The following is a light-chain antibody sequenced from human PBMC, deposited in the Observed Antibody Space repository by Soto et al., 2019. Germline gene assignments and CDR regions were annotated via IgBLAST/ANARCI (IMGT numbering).Light chain of an antibody. CDR2: GAS. J-gene: IGKJ4*01. V-gene: IGKV3-20*01. CDR1: QNIRSN. Sequence: EKVMTQTPGPLSLPPVEIATLFFGASQNIRSNLAWYQQRPGQAPRLLIYGASTRATGIPARFSGSGSGTDFTLTISKLEPEDFALFYCQQYGNSPLTFGGGTKVDIK. CDR3: QQYGNSPLT.